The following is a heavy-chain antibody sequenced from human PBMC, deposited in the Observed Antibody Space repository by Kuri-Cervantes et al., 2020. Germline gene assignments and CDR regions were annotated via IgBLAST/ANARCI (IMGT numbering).Heavy chain of an antibody. Sequence: GESLKISCAASGFTFSTYGMHWVRQAPGKGLEWVAFIRYDGNRKYYADSVKGRFTISRDNSKNTLYLRMNSLRAEDTAVYYCAREVGATIDYWGQGTLVTVSS. CDR1: GFTFSTYG. CDR2: IRYDGNRK. CDR3: AREVGATIDY. J-gene: IGHJ4*02. D-gene: IGHD1-26*01. V-gene: IGHV3-30*02.